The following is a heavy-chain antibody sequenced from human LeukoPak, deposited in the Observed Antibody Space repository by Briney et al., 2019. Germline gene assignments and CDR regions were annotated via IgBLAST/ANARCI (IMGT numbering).Heavy chain of an antibody. D-gene: IGHD2-21*02. CDR3: ARGVVTDV. CDR1: GGSFSGYY. CDR2: INHSGST. V-gene: IGHV4-34*01. J-gene: IGHJ6*04. Sequence: NASETLSLTCAVYGGSFSGYYWSWIRQPPGKGLEWIGEINHSGSTNYNPSLKSRVTISVDTSKNQFSLKLSSVTAADTAVYYCARGVVTDVWGKGITVTVSS.